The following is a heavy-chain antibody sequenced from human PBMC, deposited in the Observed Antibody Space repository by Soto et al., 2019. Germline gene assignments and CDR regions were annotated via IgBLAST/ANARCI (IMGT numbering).Heavy chain of an antibody. CDR1: GGSFSGYY. CDR2: INHSGST. Sequence: SETLSLTCAVYGGSFSGYYWSWIRQPPGKGLEWIGEINHSGSTNYNPSLKSRVTISVDTSKNQFSLKLSSVTAADTAVYYCARGGRGGCSSTSCHYYYGMAVWGKGPTVPVSS. V-gene: IGHV4-34*01. J-gene: IGHJ6*04. CDR3: ARGGRGGCSSTSCHYYYGMAV. D-gene: IGHD2-2*01.